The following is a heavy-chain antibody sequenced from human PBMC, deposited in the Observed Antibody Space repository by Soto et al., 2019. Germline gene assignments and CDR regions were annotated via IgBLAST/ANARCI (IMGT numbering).Heavy chain of an antibody. CDR2: IVPDGRNQ. Sequence: QVQLVEFGGGVVQPGRSLRLSCVASGSPFDVHWVRQAPGKGPEWVAHIVPDGRNQYWADSVKGRFTGSRDNAKNTVYVQMYSLRTEDMAVYYCARVPTHGAFDLWGQGTMVTVSS. V-gene: IGHV3-30-3*01. CDR3: ARVPTHGAFDL. J-gene: IGHJ3*01. CDR1: GSPFD.